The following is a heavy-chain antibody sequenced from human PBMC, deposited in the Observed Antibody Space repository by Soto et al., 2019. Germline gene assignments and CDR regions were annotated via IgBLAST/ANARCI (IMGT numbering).Heavy chain of an antibody. V-gene: IGHV3-23*01. CDR2: ISGSGGST. J-gene: IGHJ4*02. D-gene: IGHD3-3*01. Sequence: PGGSLRLSCAASGFTFSSYAMSWVRQAPGKGLEWVSSISGSGGSTYYADSVKGRFTISRDNSKNTLYLQMNSLRAEDTAVYYCAKDRFHSVLRFLEWSLIEYWGQGTLVTVSS. CDR1: GFTFSSYA. CDR3: AKDRFHSVLRFLEWSLIEY.